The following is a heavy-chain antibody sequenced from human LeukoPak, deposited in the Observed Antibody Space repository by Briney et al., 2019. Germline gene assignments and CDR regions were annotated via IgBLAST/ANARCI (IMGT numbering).Heavy chain of an antibody. V-gene: IGHV3-53*01. CDR2: IYSGGST. Sequence: PGGSLRLSCAASGFTVSSNYMNWVRQAPGKGLEWVSVIYSGGSTDYADSVKGRFTISRDNSKNTLYLQMNSLRAEDTAVYYCAREVWGYCSSSSCSKAYWGQGTLVTVSS. J-gene: IGHJ4*02. CDR1: GFTVSSNY. CDR3: AREVWGYCSSSSCSKAY. D-gene: IGHD2-2*01.